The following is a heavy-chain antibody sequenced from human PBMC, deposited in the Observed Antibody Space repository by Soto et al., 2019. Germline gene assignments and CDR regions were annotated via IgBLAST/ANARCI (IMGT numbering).Heavy chain of an antibody. CDR3: ERDLLTTVTILSY. J-gene: IGHJ4*02. Sequence: PSVKGSFKASCYTFTSYCISWLLQSPGQGLDWMGWISAYNGNTNYAQKLQGRVTMTTGTSTSTAYMELRSLRSDDTAVYYCERDLLTTVTILSYWGQGTLVTVSS. V-gene: IGHV1-18*04. CDR1: CYTFTSYC. D-gene: IGHD4-4*01. CDR2: ISAYNGNT.